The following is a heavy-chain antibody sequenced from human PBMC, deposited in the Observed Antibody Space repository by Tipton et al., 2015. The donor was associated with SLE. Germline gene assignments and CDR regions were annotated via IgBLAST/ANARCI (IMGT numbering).Heavy chain of an antibody. CDR1: GYSISSGYY. CDR2: IYHSGST. V-gene: IGHV4-38-2*02. Sequence: TLSLTCAVSGYSISSGYYWGWIRQPPGKGLEWIGSIYHSGSTYYNSSLESRVTISVDTSKNHFSLKLNSVTAADTAVYYCARDRPRLRFKSGAFDIWGQGTMVTVSS. J-gene: IGHJ3*02. CDR3: ARDRPRLRFKSGAFDI. D-gene: IGHD4-17*01.